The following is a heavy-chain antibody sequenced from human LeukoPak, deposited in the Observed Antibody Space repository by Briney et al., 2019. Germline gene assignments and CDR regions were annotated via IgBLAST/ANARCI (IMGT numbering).Heavy chain of an antibody. D-gene: IGHD3-3*01. CDR2: IYYSGST. CDR1: GGSISSSSYY. CDR3: ARQDYDFWSGSYYMDV. V-gene: IGHV4-39*01. J-gene: IGHJ6*03. Sequence: SETLSLTRTVSGGSISSSSYYWGWIRQPPGKGLEWIGSIYYSGSTYYNPSLKSRVTISVDTSKNQFSLKLSSVTAADTAVYYCARQDYDFWSGSYYMDVWGKGTTVTVSS.